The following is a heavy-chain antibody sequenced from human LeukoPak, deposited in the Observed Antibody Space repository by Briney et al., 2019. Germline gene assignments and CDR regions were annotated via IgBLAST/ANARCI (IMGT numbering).Heavy chain of an antibody. CDR1: GYTFTGYY. V-gene: IGHV1-2*02. CDR2: INPNSGGT. Sequence: ASVKVSCKASGYTFTGYYMHWVRHAPGQGLEWMGWINPNSGGTNYAQKFQGRVTMTRDTSISTAYMELSRLRSDDTAVYYCARPPTTVTEGNHFDYWGQGTLVTVSS. CDR3: ARPPTTVTEGNHFDY. J-gene: IGHJ4*02. D-gene: IGHD4-11*01.